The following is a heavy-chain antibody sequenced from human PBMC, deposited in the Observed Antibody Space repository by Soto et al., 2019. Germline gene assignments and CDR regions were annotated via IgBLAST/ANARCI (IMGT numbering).Heavy chain of an antibody. Sequence: GGSLRLSCAASGFTFSSYGMHWVRQAPGKGLEWVAVISYDGSNKYYADSVKGRFTISRDNSKNTLYLQMNSLRAEDTAVYYCATSSITGLEKERFPVYFDYWGQGTLVTVSS. CDR1: GFTFSSYG. CDR2: ISYDGSNK. CDR3: ATSSITGLEKERFPVYFDY. V-gene: IGHV3-30*03. J-gene: IGHJ4*02. D-gene: IGHD1-20*01.